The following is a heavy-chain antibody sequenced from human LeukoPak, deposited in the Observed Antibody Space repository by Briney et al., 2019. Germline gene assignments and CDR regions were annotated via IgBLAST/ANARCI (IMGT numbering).Heavy chain of an antibody. Sequence: GGSLRLSCAASEFTFRTYSMNWVRQAPGKGLEWVSSISSGGKYIYYADSVKGRFTISRDNAKNSLFLQMNSLRAEDTAVYYCAKERLYSGSYSDYWGQGTLVTVSS. CDR2: ISSGGKYI. J-gene: IGHJ4*02. D-gene: IGHD1-26*01. CDR3: AKERLYSGSYSDY. V-gene: IGHV3-21*04. CDR1: EFTFRTYS.